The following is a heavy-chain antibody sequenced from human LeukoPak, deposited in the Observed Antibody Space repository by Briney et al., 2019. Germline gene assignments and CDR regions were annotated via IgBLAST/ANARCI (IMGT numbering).Heavy chain of an antibody. CDR1: GFAFTSYA. D-gene: IGHD1-26*01. J-gene: IGHJ4*02. Sequence: PGGSLRLSCAASGFAFTSYAMSWVRQAPGRGLEWVSAISPSGGTPYYADSVKGRFTISRDNSKNTLYLQMNSLRAEDTAVYYCASLRLVSGSYSDFDYWGQGTLVTVSS. CDR2: ISPSGGTP. V-gene: IGHV3-23*01. CDR3: ASLRLVSGSYSDFDY.